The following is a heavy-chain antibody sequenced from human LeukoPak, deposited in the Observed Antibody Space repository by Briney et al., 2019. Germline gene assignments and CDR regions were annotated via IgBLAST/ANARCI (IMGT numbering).Heavy chain of an antibody. Sequence: GGPLRLPCPASGFTFDDYAMHWVRQAPGKGLEGVSLISGDGGSTYYADSVKGRFTISRDNSKNSLYLQMNSLRTEDTALYYCAKDMRGWYYGSGSPSYYYGMDVWGQGTTVTVSS. J-gene: IGHJ6*02. CDR3: AKDMRGWYYGSGSPSYYYGMDV. D-gene: IGHD3-10*01. CDR2: ISGDGGST. CDR1: GFTFDDYA. V-gene: IGHV3-43*02.